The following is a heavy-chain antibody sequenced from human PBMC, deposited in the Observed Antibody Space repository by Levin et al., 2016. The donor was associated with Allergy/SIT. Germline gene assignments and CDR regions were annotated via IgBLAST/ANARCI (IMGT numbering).Heavy chain of an antibody. Sequence: GGSLRLSCAASGFTFSSYAMSWVRQAPGKGLEWVADIIDTGGSTYYADSVKGRFTISRDNSRNTLYVQMNSLRAEDTAVYYCAKGHYGSGSYYTLSFDYWGQGTLVTVSS. CDR3: AKGHYGSGSYYTLSFDY. V-gene: IGHV3-23*01. CDR1: GFTFSSYA. D-gene: IGHD3-10*01. CDR2: IIDTGGST. J-gene: IGHJ4*02.